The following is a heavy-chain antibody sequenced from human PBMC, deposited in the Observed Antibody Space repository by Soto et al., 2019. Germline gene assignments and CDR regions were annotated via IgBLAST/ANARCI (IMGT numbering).Heavy chain of an antibody. CDR3: ARQPTTGDTDLWFDP. D-gene: IGHD2-21*01. CDR2: IFYSGST. CDR1: GGSISTSRSY. J-gene: IGHJ5*02. V-gene: IGHV4-39*01. Sequence: ETLSLTCSVSGGSISTSRSYWAWIHQPPGKGLEWLANIFYSGSTFYNPSLASRVSVSVDTSKNEFSLKLRSVTAADTAVYYCARQPTTGDTDLWFDPWGQGTLVTVSS.